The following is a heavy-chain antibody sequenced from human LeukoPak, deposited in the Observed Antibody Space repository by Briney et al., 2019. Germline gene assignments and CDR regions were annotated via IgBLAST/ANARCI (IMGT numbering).Heavy chain of an antibody. V-gene: IGHV4-34*01. J-gene: IGHJ3*02. CDR2: INHSGST. CDR3: ARHRYYYDSSGYYAYPDAFDI. CDR1: GGSFSGYY. D-gene: IGHD3-22*01. Sequence: PSETLSLTCAVYGGSFSGYYWSWIRQPPGKGLEWIGEINHSGSTNYNPSLKSRVTISVDTSKNQFSLKLSSVTAADTAVYYCARHRYYYDSSGYYAYPDAFDIWGQGTMVTVSS.